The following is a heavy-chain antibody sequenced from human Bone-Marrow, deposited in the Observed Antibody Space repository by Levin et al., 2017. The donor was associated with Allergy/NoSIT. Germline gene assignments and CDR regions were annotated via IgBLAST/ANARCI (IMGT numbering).Heavy chain of an antibody. Sequence: SETLSLTCAVSGGSISSSNWWSWVRQPPGKGLEWIGEIYHSGSTNYNPSLKSRVTISVDKSKNQFSLKLSSVTAADTAVYYCATVADCISTSCYHTDAFDIWGQGTMVTVSS. V-gene: IGHV4-4*02. CDR3: ATVADCISTSCYHTDAFDI. J-gene: IGHJ3*02. D-gene: IGHD2-2*01. CDR2: IYHSGST. CDR1: GGSISSSNW.